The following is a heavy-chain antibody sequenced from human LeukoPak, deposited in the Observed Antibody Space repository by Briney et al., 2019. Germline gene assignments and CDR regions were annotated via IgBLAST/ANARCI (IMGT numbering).Heavy chain of an antibody. CDR3: ASGRAAAFDY. Sequence: GASVKVSCKASGGTFSSYAISWVRQAPGQGLEWMGGIIPIFGTANYAQKFQGRVTITADEPTSTAYMELSSLRSEGTAVYYCASGRAAAFDYWGQGTLVTVSS. CDR1: GGTFSSYA. V-gene: IGHV1-69*13. J-gene: IGHJ4*02. D-gene: IGHD6-25*01. CDR2: IIPIFGTA.